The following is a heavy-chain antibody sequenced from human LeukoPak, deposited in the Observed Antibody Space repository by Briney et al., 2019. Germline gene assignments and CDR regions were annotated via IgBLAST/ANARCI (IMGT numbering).Heavy chain of an antibody. CDR1: GFTFSSAW. V-gene: IGHV3-15*07. D-gene: IGHD3-22*01. J-gene: IGHJ4*02. Sequence: GGSLRLSCAASGFTFSSAWMNWVRQAPGKGLEWVGRIKSKTDGGTTDYAAPVKGRFTISRDDSKNTLYLQMNSLKTEDTAVYYCTTLPTYYYDSSGYGFDYWGQGTLVSVSS. CDR2: IKSKTDGGTT. CDR3: TTLPTYYYDSSGYGFDY.